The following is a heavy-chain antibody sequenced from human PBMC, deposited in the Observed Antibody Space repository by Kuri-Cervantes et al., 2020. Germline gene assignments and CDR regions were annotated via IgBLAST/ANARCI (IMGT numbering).Heavy chain of an antibody. CDR1: GFTFGDYA. CDR2: ISYDGSNK. J-gene: IGHJ4*02. V-gene: IGHV3-30*04. Sequence: GESLKISCTASGFTFGDYAMSWFRQAPGKGLEWVAVISYDGSNKYYADSVKGRFTISRDNSKNTLYLQMNSLRAEDTAVYYCARDGGWLQSQYYFDYWGQGTLVTVSS. D-gene: IGHD5-24*01. CDR3: ARDGGWLQSQYYFDY.